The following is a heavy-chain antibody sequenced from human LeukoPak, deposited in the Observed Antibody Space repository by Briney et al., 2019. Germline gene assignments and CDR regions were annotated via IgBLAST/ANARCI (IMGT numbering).Heavy chain of an antibody. J-gene: IGHJ5*02. D-gene: IGHD2-2*02. CDR3: ARHPPRDCSSSSCYKRWFDP. CDR1: GGSISSSDSY. CDR2: MYYSGST. V-gene: IGHV4-39*01. Sequence: PSETLSLTCTVSGGSISSSDSYWGWIRQPPGKGLEWIGSMYYSGSTYYNPSLKSRVTISVDTSKNQFSLKLNSVTAADTAACYCARHPPRDCSSSSCYKRWFDPWGQGTLVTVSS.